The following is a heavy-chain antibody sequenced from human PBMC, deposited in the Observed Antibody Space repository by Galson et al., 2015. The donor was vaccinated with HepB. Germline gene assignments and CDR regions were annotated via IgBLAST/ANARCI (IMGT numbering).Heavy chain of an antibody. D-gene: IGHD3-16*01. CDR1: GGSFSSYA. V-gene: IGHV1-69*10. J-gene: IGHJ4*02. CDR3: AKVHSQFGEIHYYFED. Sequence: SVKVSCKVSGGSFSSYAFSWVRQAPGQGLEWMGWIIPILGTPTYAQTFQDRLTITADRSTSTVYMELSSLRSEDTAVFYCAKVHSQFGEIHYYFEDWGQGTLVTVSS. CDR2: IIPILGTP.